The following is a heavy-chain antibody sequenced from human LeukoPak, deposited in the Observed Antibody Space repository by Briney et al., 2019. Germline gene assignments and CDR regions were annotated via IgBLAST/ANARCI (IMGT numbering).Heavy chain of an antibody. CDR3: ARGGAANGDAFDI. J-gene: IGHJ3*02. CDR1: GFTFGSYA. D-gene: IGHD2-15*01. V-gene: IGHV3-30-3*01. CDR2: ISYDGSNK. Sequence: GGSLRLSCAASGFTFGSYAMHWVRQAPGKGLEWVAVISYDGSNKYYADSVKGRFTISRDNSKNTLYLQMNSLRAEDTAVYYCARGGAANGDAFDIWGQGTMVTVSS.